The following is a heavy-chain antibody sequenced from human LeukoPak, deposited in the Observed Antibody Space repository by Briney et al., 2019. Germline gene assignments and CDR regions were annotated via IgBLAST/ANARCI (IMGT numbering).Heavy chain of an antibody. CDR2: IKQDGSEK. CDR3: ARSSVDTAMVTIVHYYYYGMDV. V-gene: IGHV3-7*01. J-gene: IGHJ6*02. Sequence: GGSLRLSCAASGFTFSSYWMSWVRQAPGKGLEWVANIKQDGSEKYYVDSVKGRFTISRDNAKNSLYLQMNSLRAEDTAVYYCARSSVDTAMVTIVHYYYYGMDVWGQGTTVTVFS. D-gene: IGHD5-18*01. CDR1: GFTFSSYW.